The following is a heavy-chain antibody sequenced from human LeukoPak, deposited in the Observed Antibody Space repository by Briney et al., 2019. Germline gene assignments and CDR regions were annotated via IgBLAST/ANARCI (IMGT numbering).Heavy chain of an antibody. CDR1: GFTFSSYA. J-gene: IGHJ4*02. CDR3: AKDPRWSGYFDY. V-gene: IGHV3-23*01. D-gene: IGHD6-13*01. Sequence: GGSLRLSCAASGFTFSSYAMSWGRQAPGKGLEGVSAISGSGGSTYYADSVKGRFTISRDNSKNTQYLQMNSLRAEDTAVYYCAKDPRWSGYFDYWGQGTLVTVSS. CDR2: ISGSGGST.